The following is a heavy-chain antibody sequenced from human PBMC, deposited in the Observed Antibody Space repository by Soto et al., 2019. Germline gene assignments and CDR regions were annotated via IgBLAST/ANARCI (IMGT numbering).Heavy chain of an antibody. D-gene: IGHD2-21*01. CDR3: AKDLLSCGGDCYIFDAFDI. CDR2: ISGSGGST. CDR1: GFTFSSYA. Sequence: GGSLRLSCAASGFTFSSYAMSWVRQAPGKGLEWVSAISGSGGSTYYADSVKGRFTISRDNSKNTLYLQINSLRAEDMAVYYCAKDLLSCGGDCYIFDAFDIWGQGTMVTVSS. V-gene: IGHV3-23*01. J-gene: IGHJ3*02.